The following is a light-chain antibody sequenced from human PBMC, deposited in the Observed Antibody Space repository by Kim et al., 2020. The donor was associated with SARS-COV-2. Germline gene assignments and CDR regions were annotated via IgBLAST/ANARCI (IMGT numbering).Light chain of an antibody. CDR3: QQYDFSSGT. CDR1: QNINNW. CDR2: KAS. J-gene: IGKJ2*01. Sequence: DIQMTQSPSTLSASVGDRITITCRASQNINNWLAWYQQRPGKAPKLLIYKASTLESGVPSRFSGTGSATEFTLTISSLQPDDFATYYCQQYDFSSGTCGQGTELEIK. V-gene: IGKV1-5*03.